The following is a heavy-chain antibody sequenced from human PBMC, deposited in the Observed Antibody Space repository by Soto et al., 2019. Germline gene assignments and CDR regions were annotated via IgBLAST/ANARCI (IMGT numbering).Heavy chain of an antibody. J-gene: IGHJ4*02. V-gene: IGHV3-23*01. D-gene: IGHD4-17*01. Sequence: EVQLLESGGGLVQPGGSLRLSCAASVFTFSSYAMSWVRQAPGKGLEWVSAISGSGGSTYHADSVKGRFTISRDNSKNTLYLQMNSLRAEDTAVYYCAKAPSVTTCRLYFDYWGQGTLVTVSS. CDR3: AKAPSVTTCRLYFDY. CDR2: ISGSGGST. CDR1: VFTFSSYA.